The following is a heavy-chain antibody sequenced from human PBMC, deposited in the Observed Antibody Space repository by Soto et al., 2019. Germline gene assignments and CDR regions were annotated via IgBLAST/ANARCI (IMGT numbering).Heavy chain of an antibody. J-gene: IGHJ6*02. D-gene: IGHD2-21*01. CDR1: GFTFSSYS. V-gene: IGHV3-21*01. CDR2: ISSSSSYI. CDR3: AKSIVDYYYYGMDV. Sequence: GGSLRLSCAASGFTFSSYSMNWVRPAPGKGLEWVSSISSSSSYIYYADSVKGRFTISRDNAKNSLYLQMNSLRAEDTAVYYCAKSIVDYYYYGMDVWGQGTTVTVSS.